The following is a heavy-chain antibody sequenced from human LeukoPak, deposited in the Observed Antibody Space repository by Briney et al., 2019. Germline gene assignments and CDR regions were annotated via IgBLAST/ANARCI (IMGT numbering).Heavy chain of an antibody. Sequence: GSLRLSCAASGFTFSSYAMSWVRQPPGKGLEWIGSIYYSGSTYYNPSLKSRVTISVDTSKNQFSLKLSSVTAADTAVYYCARDRPRLRGYSYGYYYYMDVWGKGTTVTVSS. CDR1: GFTFSSYA. CDR3: ARDRPRLRGYSYGYYYYMDV. J-gene: IGHJ6*03. D-gene: IGHD5-18*01. V-gene: IGHV4-39*07. CDR2: IYYSGST.